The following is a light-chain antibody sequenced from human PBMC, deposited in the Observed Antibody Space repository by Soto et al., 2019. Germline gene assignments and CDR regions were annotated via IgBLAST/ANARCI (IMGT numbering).Light chain of an antibody. CDR1: SSDVGAYNH. CDR3: CSYVGTDVI. V-gene: IGLV2-23*01. Sequence: QSALTQPASVSGSPGQSITISCTGTSSDVGAYNHVSWYQQRPGKAPKLLIYEGGERPSGVSNRFSGSKSGNTASLTVSGLQAEDEGDYYCCSYVGTDVIFGGGTQLTVL. J-gene: IGLJ2*01. CDR2: EGG.